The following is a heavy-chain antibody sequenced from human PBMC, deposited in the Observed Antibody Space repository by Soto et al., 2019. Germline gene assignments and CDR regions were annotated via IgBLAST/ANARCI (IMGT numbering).Heavy chain of an antibody. CDR3: AKDGPMIVVVIPSFDY. D-gene: IGHD3-22*01. J-gene: IGHJ4*02. Sequence: GSLRLSCAASGFTFSSYAMSWVRQAPGKGLEWVSAISGSGGSTYYADSVKGRFTISRDNSKNTLYLQMNSLRAEDTAVYYCAKDGPMIVVVIPSFDYWGQGTLVTVSS. CDR2: ISGSGGST. V-gene: IGHV3-23*01. CDR1: GFTFSSYA.